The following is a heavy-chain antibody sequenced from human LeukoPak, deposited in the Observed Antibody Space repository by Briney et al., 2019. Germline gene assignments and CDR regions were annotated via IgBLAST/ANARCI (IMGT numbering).Heavy chain of an antibody. V-gene: IGHV1-2*02. CDR2: MNPKSGAT. Sequence: ASVKVSCKTSGYRFTSYYLHWVRQAPGQGLEWMGWMNPKSGATDYARKFQGRVTMTRDTSISTAYMELTRPRSDDTAVYFCARGSDYDDYFYMDFWGKGTTVTVSS. CDR3: ARGSDYDDYFYMDF. CDR1: GYRFTSYY. J-gene: IGHJ6*03.